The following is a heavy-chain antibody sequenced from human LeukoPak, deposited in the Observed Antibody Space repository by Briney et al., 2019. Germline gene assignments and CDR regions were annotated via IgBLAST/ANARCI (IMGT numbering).Heavy chain of an antibody. V-gene: IGHV3-48*03. CDR1: GXTFSSYE. D-gene: IGHD3-16*01. CDR2: ISNSAI. CDR3: ASPRGRAFDL. J-gene: IGHJ3*01. Sequence: GGSLRLSCAASGXTFSSYEMNWVRQAPGKGLESVSHISNSAIYYADSVKGRFTISRNNAKNSLYLQMNSLRAEDTAVYYCASPRGRAFDLWGQGTMVTVSS.